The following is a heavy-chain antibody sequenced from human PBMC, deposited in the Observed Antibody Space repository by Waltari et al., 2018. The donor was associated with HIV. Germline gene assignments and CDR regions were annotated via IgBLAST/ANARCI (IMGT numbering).Heavy chain of an antibody. CDR2: ISWNSGSI. J-gene: IGHJ4*02. CDR3: AKDISSSNWNIDY. Sequence: EVQLVESGGGLVQPGKSLRLSCAASGFTFDDYAMHWVRQAPGMGLEWVSGISWNSGSIGYADSVKGRFTISRDNAKNSLFLQMNSLRAEDTALYYCAKDISSSNWNIDYWGQGTLVTVSS. D-gene: IGHD1-1*01. CDR1: GFTFDDYA. V-gene: IGHV3-9*01.